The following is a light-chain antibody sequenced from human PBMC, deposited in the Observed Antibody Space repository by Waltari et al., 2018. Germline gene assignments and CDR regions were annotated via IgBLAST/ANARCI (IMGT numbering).Light chain of an antibody. J-gene: IGKJ1*01. Sequence: DIVMTQSPAVLYLSPGERATLSCTASQNVYSSLAWYQQRRGQAPRLLIHAASTRATGVPDRFSATGSGTEFTLTISSLQSDDFAVYYCQHYSDWPPLTFGQGTRVE. CDR3: QHYSDWPPLT. CDR2: AAS. CDR1: QNVYSS. V-gene: IGKV3-15*01.